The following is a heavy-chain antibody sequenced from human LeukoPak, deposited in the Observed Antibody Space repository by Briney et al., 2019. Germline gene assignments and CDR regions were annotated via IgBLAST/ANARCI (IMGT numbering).Heavy chain of an antibody. Sequence: PGGSLRLSCAASGFTFSSYGMHWVRQAPGKGLEWVAFIRSDGSNKYYADSVKGRFTISRDNSKLYLQMNSLRAEDTAVYYCARRAGAYSHPYDYWGQGTLVTVSS. CDR2: IRSDGSNK. CDR1: GFTFSSYG. V-gene: IGHV3-30*02. D-gene: IGHD4/OR15-4a*01. J-gene: IGHJ4*02. CDR3: ARRAGAYSHPYDY.